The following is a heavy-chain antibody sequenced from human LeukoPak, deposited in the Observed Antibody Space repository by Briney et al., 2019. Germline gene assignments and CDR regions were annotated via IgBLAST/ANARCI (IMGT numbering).Heavy chain of an antibody. CDR3: ARTRSSSSSWYGQFDY. V-gene: IGHV1-69*13. Sequence: SVKVSCKASGYTFTSYDINWVRQATGQGLEWMGGIIPIFGTANYAQKFQGRVTITADESTSTAYMELSSLRSEDTAVYYCARTRSSSSSWYGQFDYWGQGTLVTVSS. D-gene: IGHD6-13*01. CDR1: GYTFTSYD. CDR2: IIPIFGTA. J-gene: IGHJ4*02.